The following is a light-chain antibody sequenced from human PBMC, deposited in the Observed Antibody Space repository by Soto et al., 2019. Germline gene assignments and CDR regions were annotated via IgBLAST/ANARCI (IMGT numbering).Light chain of an antibody. J-gene: IGKJ1*01. CDR1: QSISTN. Sequence: ETVMTQSPATLSVSPGERATLSCRASQSISTNLAWYQQKPGQAPGLLIYGASTRATGIPARFSGSGSGTEFTLTISSLQSEDFAVYYCHQNNERPPWTFGQGTKVEIK. V-gene: IGKV3-15*01. CDR3: HQNNERPPWT. CDR2: GAS.